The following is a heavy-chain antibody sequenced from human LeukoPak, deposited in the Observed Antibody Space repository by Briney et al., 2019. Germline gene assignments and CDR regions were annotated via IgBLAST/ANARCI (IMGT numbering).Heavy chain of an antibody. V-gene: IGHV3-30*18. D-gene: IGHD3-16*02. Sequence: GRSLRLSCAASGFTFSSYAMHWVRQAPGKGLEWVAVISYDGSNKYYADSVKGRFTISRDNSKNTLYLQMNSLRAEDTAVYYCAKDTRISPKNYVWGSYRSYYYYGMDVWGQGTTVTVSS. CDR2: ISYDGSNK. J-gene: IGHJ6*02. CDR3: AKDTRISPKNYVWGSYRSYYYYGMDV. CDR1: GFTFSSYA.